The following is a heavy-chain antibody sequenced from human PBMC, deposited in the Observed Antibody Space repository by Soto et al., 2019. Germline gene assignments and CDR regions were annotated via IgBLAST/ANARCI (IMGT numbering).Heavy chain of an antibody. CDR1: GFTFSSYA. Sequence: GGSLRLSCAASGFTFSSYAMSWVRQAPGKGLEWVSAISGSGGSTYYADSVKGRFTISRDNSKNTLYLQMNSLRAEDTAVYYCAKANEVQWLVLIVDYWGQGTLVTVSS. CDR3: AKANEVQWLVLIVDY. D-gene: IGHD6-19*01. V-gene: IGHV3-23*01. CDR2: ISGSGGST. J-gene: IGHJ4*02.